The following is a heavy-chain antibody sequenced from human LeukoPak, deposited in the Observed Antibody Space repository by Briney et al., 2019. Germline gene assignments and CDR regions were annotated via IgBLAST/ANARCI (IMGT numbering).Heavy chain of an antibody. D-gene: IGHD1-26*01. CDR2: ITSNGGST. Sequence: GGSLRLSRAASGFTFSRYAMHWVRQAPGKGLEYVSAITSNGGSTYYANSVKGRFIIPRDNSKNTLYLQLGSLRADDMAMYYCATASGSQYAEYFQHWGQGTLVTVSS. J-gene: IGHJ1*01. CDR3: ATASGSQYAEYFQH. V-gene: IGHV3-64*01. CDR1: GFTFSRYA.